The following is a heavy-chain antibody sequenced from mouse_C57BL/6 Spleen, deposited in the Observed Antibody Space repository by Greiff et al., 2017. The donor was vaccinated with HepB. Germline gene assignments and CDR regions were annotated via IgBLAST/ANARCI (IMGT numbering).Heavy chain of an antibody. CDR2: ISSGSSTI. J-gene: IGHJ4*01. CDR3: ARNDYDVGYYAMDY. Sequence: EVKLQESGGGLVKPGGSLKLSCAASGFTFSDYGMHWVRQAPEKGLEWVAYISSGSSTIYYADTVKGRFTISRDNAKNTLFLQMTSLRSEDTAMYYCARNDYDVGYYAMDYWGQGTSVTVSS. V-gene: IGHV5-17*01. CDR1: GFTFSDYG. D-gene: IGHD2-4*01.